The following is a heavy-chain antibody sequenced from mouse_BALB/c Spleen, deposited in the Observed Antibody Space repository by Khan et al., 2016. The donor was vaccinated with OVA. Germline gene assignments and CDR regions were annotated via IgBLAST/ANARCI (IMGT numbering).Heavy chain of an antibody. V-gene: IGHV1-7*01. CDR3: ARRGIYGIFAY. CDR2: IDPSTGYT. J-gene: IGHJ3*01. CDR1: GYTFTTYW. D-gene: IGHD2-1*01. Sequence: VQLQQSGAELAQPGASVKMSCKASGYTFTTYWMHWVKQRPGQGLEWIGYIDPSTGYTEYNQKFKDKATLTTDKSSITVYMQLSGLTSEDSAVYYCARRGIYGIFAYWGQRNLVTVSA.